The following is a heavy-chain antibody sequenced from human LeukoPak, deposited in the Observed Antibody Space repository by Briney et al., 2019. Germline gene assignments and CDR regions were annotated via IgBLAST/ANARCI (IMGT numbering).Heavy chain of an antibody. V-gene: IGHV3-48*04. D-gene: IGHD3-3*01. CDR1: GFTFSSYS. CDR2: ISSSSSTI. J-gene: IGHJ6*04. Sequence: GGSLRLSCAASGFTFSSYSMNWVRQAPGKGLEWVSYISSSSSTIYYADSVKGRFTISRDNAKNSLYLQMNSLRAEDTAVYYCARDVGDYDFWSGYHHSQDFVWGKGTTVNVSS. CDR3: ARDVGDYDFWSGYHHSQDFV.